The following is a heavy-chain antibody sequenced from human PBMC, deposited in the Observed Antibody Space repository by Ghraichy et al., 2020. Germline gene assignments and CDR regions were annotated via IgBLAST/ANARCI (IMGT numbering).Heavy chain of an antibody. CDR2: ITGSGVTT. D-gene: IGHD6-6*01. Sequence: ESLNISCAASGFTFSSYAMSWVRQAPGKGLEWVSTITGSGVTTSYADSVKGRFTISRDNSKNTLYLQMNSLRAEDTAVYYCAKCHAARLPYYYYGMDVWGQGTTVTVSS. J-gene: IGHJ6*02. V-gene: IGHV3-23*01. CDR3: AKCHAARLPYYYYGMDV. CDR1: GFTFSSYA.